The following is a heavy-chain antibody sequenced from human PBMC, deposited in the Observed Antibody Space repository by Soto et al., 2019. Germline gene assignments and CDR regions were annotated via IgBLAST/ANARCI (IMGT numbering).Heavy chain of an antibody. CDR1: GYTFTSYY. CDR2: INPSGGST. Sequence: ASVKVSCKASGYTFTSYYMHWVRQAPGQGLEWMGIINPSGGSTSYAQKFQGRVTMTRDTSTSTVYMELSSLRSEDTAVYYCARDQGSLLESSSSSVLACWGQGTLVNVSS. V-gene: IGHV1-46*01. CDR3: ARDQGSLLESSSSSVLAC. J-gene: IGHJ4*02. D-gene: IGHD6-6*01.